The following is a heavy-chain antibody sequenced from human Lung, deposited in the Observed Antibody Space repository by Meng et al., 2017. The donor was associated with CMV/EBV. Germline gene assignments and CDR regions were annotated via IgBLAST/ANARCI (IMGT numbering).Heavy chain of an antibody. CDR1: GYTFTGYY. J-gene: IGHJ5*02. CDR3: ARGVGYCSSTSCQVWFDP. D-gene: IGHD2-2*01. CDR2: INPNSGGT. Sequence: SVKVSXKASGYTFTGYYMHWVRQAPGQGLEWMGWINPNSGGTNYAQKFQGRVTMTRDTSISTAYMELSRLRSDDTAVYYCARGVGYCSSTSCQVWFDPWGQGTXVNGAS. V-gene: IGHV1-2*02.